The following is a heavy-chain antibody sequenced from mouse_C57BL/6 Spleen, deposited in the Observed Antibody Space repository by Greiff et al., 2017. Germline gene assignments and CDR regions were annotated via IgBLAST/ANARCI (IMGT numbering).Heavy chain of an antibody. CDR2: ISGGGGNT. CDR1: GFTFSSYT. J-gene: IGHJ3*01. V-gene: IGHV5-9*01. Sequence: EVQVVESGGGLVKPEGSLKLSCAASGFTFSSYTMSWVRQTPEKRLEWVATISGGGGNTYYPDSVKGRFTISRDNAKNTLYLQMSSLRSEDTALYYCARHYYGSSWFAYWGQGTLVTVSA. D-gene: IGHD1-1*01. CDR3: ARHYYGSSWFAY.